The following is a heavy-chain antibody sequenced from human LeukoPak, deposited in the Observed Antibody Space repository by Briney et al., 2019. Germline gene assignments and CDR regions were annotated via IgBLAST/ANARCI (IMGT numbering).Heavy chain of an antibody. CDR3: ARRDHTGRSHAWFDP. CDR1: GGSVSTISHF. Sequence: PSETLSLTCTVSGGSVSTISHFWDWVRQPPGKGLEWIVSHSDTGTTYYNPSLESRVTMSVDTSKNQFSLKLTSVTAADTAVYYCARRDHTGRSHAWFDPWGQGTLVTVSS. D-gene: IGHD1-14*01. CDR2: HSDTGTT. J-gene: IGHJ5*02. V-gene: IGHV4-39*01.